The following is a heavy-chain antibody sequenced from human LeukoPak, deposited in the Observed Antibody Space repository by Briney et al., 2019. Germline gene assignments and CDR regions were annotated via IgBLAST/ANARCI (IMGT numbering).Heavy chain of an antibody. CDR3: VRERRDGYHGGFDY. J-gene: IGHJ4*02. D-gene: IGHD5-24*01. Sequence: ASVKVSCKASGYTFTGNFLHWVRQAPGQGLEWMGYLNPNSGGTSYAQKFQGRVTMTRDTSLTTGYMELSWLTSDDTAVYYCVRERRDGYHGGFDYWGQGTLVTVSS. V-gene: IGHV1-2*02. CDR2: LNPNSGGT. CDR1: GYTFTGNF.